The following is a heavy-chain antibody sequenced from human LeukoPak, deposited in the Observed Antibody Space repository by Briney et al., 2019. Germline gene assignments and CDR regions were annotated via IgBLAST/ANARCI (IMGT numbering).Heavy chain of an antibody. CDR1: GFTFSSYS. CDR3: ARQSELRLYSSSSPIDY. Sequence: GGSLRLSCAASGFTFSSYSMNWVRQAPGKGLEWVSSISSSSSYIYYADSVKGRFTISRDNAKNSLYLQMNSLRAEDTAVYYCARQSELRLYSSSSPIDYWGQGTLVTVSS. CDR2: ISSSSSYI. D-gene: IGHD6-6*01. J-gene: IGHJ4*02. V-gene: IGHV3-21*01.